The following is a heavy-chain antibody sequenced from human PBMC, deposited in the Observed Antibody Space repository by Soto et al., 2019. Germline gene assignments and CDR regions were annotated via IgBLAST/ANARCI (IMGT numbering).Heavy chain of an antibody. V-gene: IGHV1-69*13. J-gene: IGHJ4*02. Sequence: SVKVSCKASGGTFSSYAISWVRRAPGQGLEWMGGIIPIFGTANYAQKFQGRVTITADESTSAACMELSSLRSEDTAVYYCARYRYYYDSSGYVDYWGQGTLVTVSS. CDR2: IIPIFGTA. CDR1: GGTFSSYA. D-gene: IGHD3-22*01. CDR3: ARYRYYYDSSGYVDY.